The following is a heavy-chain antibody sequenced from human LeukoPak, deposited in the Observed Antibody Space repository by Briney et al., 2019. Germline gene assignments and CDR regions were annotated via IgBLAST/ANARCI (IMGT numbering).Heavy chain of an antibody. Sequence: GGSLRLSCAASRFAFSNAWMSWVRQAPGKGLEWVGRIKSKTDGGTTDYAAPVKGRFTISRDDSKNTLYLQMNSLKTEDTAVYYCTTIRGYCSSTSCYALDYWGQGTLVTVSS. CDR2: IKSKTDGGTT. V-gene: IGHV3-15*01. CDR1: RFAFSNAW. J-gene: IGHJ4*02. CDR3: TTIRGYCSSTSCYALDY. D-gene: IGHD2-2*01.